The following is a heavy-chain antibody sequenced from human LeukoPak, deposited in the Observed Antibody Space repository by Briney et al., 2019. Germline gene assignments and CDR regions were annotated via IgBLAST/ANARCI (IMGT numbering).Heavy chain of an antibody. CDR1: GGSISSSSYY. CDR2: IYYSGST. J-gene: IGHJ3*02. Sequence: SETLSLTCTVSGGSISSSSYYWGWIRQPPGKGLEWIGSIYYSGSTYYNPSLKSRVTISVDTSKNQFSLKLSSVTAADTAVYYCARAFNYYGSGSYYNQRDAFDIWGQGTMVTVSS. V-gene: IGHV4-39*07. CDR3: ARAFNYYGSGSYYNQRDAFDI. D-gene: IGHD3-10*01.